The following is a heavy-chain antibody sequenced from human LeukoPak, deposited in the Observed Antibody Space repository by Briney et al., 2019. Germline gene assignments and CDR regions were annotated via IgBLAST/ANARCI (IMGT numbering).Heavy chain of an antibody. J-gene: IGHJ4*02. CDR1: GFTVSSNY. CDR3: AKWGCSGGSCYPFDY. D-gene: IGHD2-15*01. CDR2: IYSGGST. V-gene: IGHV3-53*01. Sequence: GGSLRLSCAASGFTVSSNYMSWVRQAPGKGLEWVSVIYSGGSTYYADSVKGRFTISRDNSKNTLYLQMNSLRAEDTAVYYCAKWGCSGGSCYPFDYWGQGTLVTVSS.